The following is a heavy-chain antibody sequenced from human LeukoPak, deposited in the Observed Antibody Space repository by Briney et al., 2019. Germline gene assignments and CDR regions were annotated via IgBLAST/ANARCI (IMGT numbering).Heavy chain of an antibody. J-gene: IGHJ4*02. V-gene: IGHV6-1*01. D-gene: IGHD5-18*01. Sequence: SQTLSLTFAISGDSVSINSAAWNWLRQSPSSGLEWLVRTFYRSKWNNDYAVSVKGRITINPDTSKNHFYLQLNSVTPEDTAVYYCARDRSFGYGSHFDYWGQGTLVTVSS. CDR2: TFYRSKWNN. CDR1: GDSVSINSAA. CDR3: ARDRSFGYGSHFDY.